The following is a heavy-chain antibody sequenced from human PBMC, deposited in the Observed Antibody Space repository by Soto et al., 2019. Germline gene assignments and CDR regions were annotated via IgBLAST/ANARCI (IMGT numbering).Heavy chain of an antibody. J-gene: IGHJ4*02. CDR3: TRLISAAQDY. Sequence: EVLLVESGGGLVQPGGSLKLSCAASGFAFKDSSIHWVRQASGKGLEWVGRIRDRAYTYATSYAASVKGRFTISRDDSSNTASLQMNSLKTEDTAIYYCTRLISAAQDYWGQGTRVTVSS. V-gene: IGHV3-73*01. CDR1: GFAFKDSS. D-gene: IGHD3-22*01. CDR2: IRDRAYTYAT.